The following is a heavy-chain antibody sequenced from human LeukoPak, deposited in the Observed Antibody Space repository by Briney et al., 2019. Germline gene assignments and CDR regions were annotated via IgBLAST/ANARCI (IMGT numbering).Heavy chain of an antibody. J-gene: IGHJ3*02. D-gene: IGHD1-26*01. V-gene: IGHV4-4*02. CDR3: ARGGSYLSAFDI. CDR1: GGSISSSNW. Sequence: SETLSLTCAVFGGSISSSNWWSWVRQPPGKGLEWIAEIHHNGNINYNPSLKSRVTISIHKSNNQFSLKLNSVTAEDTAVYYCARGGSYLSAFDIWGQGTMVTVSS. CDR2: IHHNGNI.